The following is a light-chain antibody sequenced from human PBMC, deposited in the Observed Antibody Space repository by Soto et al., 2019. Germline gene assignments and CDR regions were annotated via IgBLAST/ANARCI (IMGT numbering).Light chain of an antibody. CDR2: AND. J-gene: IGLJ1*01. CDR3: SSYAGSSNV. V-gene: IGLV1-40*01. Sequence: QSVLTRPPSVSGAPGQRLTISCAGTSSNIGAGFDVHWYQQLPGTAPKLLIYANDDRPSGVPDRFSGSTSGTSASLAITGLQAEDAADYYCSSYAGSSNVFGTGTKVTVL. CDR1: SSNIGAGFD.